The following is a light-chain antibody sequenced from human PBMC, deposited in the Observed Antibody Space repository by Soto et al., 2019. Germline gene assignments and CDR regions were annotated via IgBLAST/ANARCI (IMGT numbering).Light chain of an antibody. J-gene: IGKJ2*03. CDR2: DAS. CDR1: QSVTNF. Sequence: DIQMTQSPSTLTASVGDRVTITCRASQSVTNFLAWYQQKPGKAPKLLIYDASTLEDGVPSRFSGSGSGTQFTLTISSVQPDDYATYYCQQHNDWSSRFGQGTKLEIK. CDR3: QQHNDWSSR. V-gene: IGKV1-5*01.